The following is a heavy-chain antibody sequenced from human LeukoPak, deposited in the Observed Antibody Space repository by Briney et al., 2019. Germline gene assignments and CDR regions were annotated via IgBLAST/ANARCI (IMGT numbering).Heavy chain of an antibody. V-gene: IGHV3-53*05. Sequence: PGGSLRLSCVVSGFIASSNYMTWVRQAPGKGLEWISLIYSGGSTYYADSVMGRFTISRDNSKTTLFLQMNSLKAEDTAVYYCARDRGTMVRGVIPHYFDYWGQGTLVTVSS. CDR2: IYSGGST. CDR1: GFIASSNY. J-gene: IGHJ4*02. D-gene: IGHD3-10*01. CDR3: ARDRGTMVRGVIPHYFDY.